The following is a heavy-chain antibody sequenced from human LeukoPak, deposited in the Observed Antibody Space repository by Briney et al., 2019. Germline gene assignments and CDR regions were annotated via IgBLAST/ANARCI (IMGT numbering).Heavy chain of an antibody. J-gene: IGHJ4*02. V-gene: IGHV4-59*08. Sequence: PSETLSLTCTVSGDSISSYYWSWIRQPPGKGLEWIGYMYYSGTTNYNPSLKSRVTISLDTSKNQFSLKLSSVTAADTAVYYCAGHHPRNTVDFWGQGTPVTVSS. CDR3: AGHHPRNTVDF. D-gene: IGHD2-8*02. CDR2: MYYSGTT. CDR1: GDSISSYY.